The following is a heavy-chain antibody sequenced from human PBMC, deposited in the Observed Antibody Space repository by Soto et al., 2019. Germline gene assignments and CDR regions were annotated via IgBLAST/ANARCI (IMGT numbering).Heavy chain of an antibody. D-gene: IGHD5-18*01. J-gene: IGHJ6*02. CDR3: ARCIQEDYYYGMDV. CDR2: ISADNINT. V-gene: IGHV1-18*01. Sequence: QAQLVQSGAEVKKPGASVKVSCKASGYTFYSHSISWVRQAPGQGLEWMGRISADNINTKYAQKFRGRVTMTTDTSTSTVYMELRNLRSDDTDVYYCARCIQEDYYYGMDVWGQGTTVTVSS. CDR1: GYTFYSHS.